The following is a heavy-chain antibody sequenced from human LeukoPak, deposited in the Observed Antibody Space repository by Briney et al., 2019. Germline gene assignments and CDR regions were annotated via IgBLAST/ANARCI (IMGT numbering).Heavy chain of an antibody. CDR3: ARGSTVTTLWYYYYYMDV. D-gene: IGHD4-11*01. CDR1: GGTFSSYA. Sequence: GASVKVSCKASGGTFSSYAISWVRQAPGQGLEWMGGIIPIFGTANYAQKFQGRVTITADKSTTTVYMELSSLRSEDTAVYYCARGSTVTTLWYYYYYMDVWGKGTTVTVSS. J-gene: IGHJ6*03. V-gene: IGHV1-69*06. CDR2: IIPIFGTA.